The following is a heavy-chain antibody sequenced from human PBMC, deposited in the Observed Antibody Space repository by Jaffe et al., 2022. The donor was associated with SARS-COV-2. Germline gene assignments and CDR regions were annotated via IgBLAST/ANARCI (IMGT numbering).Heavy chain of an antibody. V-gene: IGHV4-59*01. D-gene: IGHD3-10*01. J-gene: IGHJ2*01. CDR3: ARGRVRGRENDL. CDR2: IYYSGST. Sequence: QVQLQESGPGLVKPSETLSLTCTVSGGSISSYYWSWIRQPPGKGLEWIGYIYYSGSTNYNPSLKSRVTISVDTSKNQFSLKLSSVTAADTAVYYCARGRVRGRENDLWGRGTLVTVSS. CDR1: GGSISSYY.